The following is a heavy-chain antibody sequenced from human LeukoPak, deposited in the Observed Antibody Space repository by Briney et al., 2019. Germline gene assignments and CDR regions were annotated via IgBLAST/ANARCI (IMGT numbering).Heavy chain of an antibody. Sequence: GGSLRLSCAASGFTFSDYYMSWIRPAPGKGLEWVSYISSSGSTIYYAESVKGRFTISRDNAENSLYLQMNSLRAEDTAIYYCASGGRSGYPLDYGGQGTLVTVSS. CDR2: ISSSGSTI. V-gene: IGHV3-11*04. D-gene: IGHD3-22*01. J-gene: IGHJ4*02. CDR1: GFTFSDYY. CDR3: ASGGRSGYPLDY.